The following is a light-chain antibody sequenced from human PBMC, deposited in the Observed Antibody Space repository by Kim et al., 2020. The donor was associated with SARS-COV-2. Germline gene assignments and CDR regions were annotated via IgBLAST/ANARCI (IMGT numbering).Light chain of an antibody. V-gene: IGKV1-5*03. CDR3: QQYNFYPYT. J-gene: IGKJ2*01. CDR2: KAS. Sequence: DVQMTQSPSTLSASVGDRVTIVCRASQNIITWLAWYQQKPGKAPRALIYKASTLESGVPSRFSGSGSGTEFALTITILQPDDFATYYCQQYNFYPYTFGQGTKLEI. CDR1: QNIITW.